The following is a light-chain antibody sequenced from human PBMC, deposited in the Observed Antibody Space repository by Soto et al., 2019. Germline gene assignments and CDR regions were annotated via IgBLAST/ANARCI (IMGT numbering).Light chain of an antibody. CDR1: SSDVGGYHY. CDR2: EVS. J-gene: IGLJ1*01. V-gene: IGLV2-8*01. Sequence: QSVLTQPPSACGSFGQSVTISCTGTSSDVGGYHYVSWYQQHPGKAPKLMIYEVSEPPSGVPDRFSGSKSGNTASLTVSGLQADDEADYYCSSYSGTNYHYVFGTGTKVTVL. CDR3: SSYSGTNYHYV.